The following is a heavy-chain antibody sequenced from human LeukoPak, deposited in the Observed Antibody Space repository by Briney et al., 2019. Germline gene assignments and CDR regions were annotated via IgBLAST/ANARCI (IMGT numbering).Heavy chain of an antibody. V-gene: IGHV3-48*03. CDR2: ISSSDNTI. J-gene: IGHJ6*03. CDR1: GFTLSSYE. CDR3: ARDLRGFPYYYYYMDV. Sequence: GGSLRLSCAASGFTLSSYEMNWVRQAPGKGLEWVSYISSSDNTIYYADSVKGRFTISRDNAKTSLYLQMSSLRAEDTAIYYCARDLRGFPYYYYYMDVWGKGTTVTVSS.